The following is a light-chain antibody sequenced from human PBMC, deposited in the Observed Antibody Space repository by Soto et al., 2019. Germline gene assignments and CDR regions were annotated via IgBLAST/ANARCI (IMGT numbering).Light chain of an antibody. CDR2: DAS. CDR3: LQRSDWPWT. J-gene: IGKJ1*01. CDR1: ENVYNY. V-gene: IGKV3-11*01. Sequence: EIVLTQSPATLSLSPGERATLSCRASENVYNYLAWYQQIPGQPPRLLIYDASNRAAGVPGRFSGTGSGTDFTLTISSLEPEDFAVYYCLQRSDWPWTFGQGTKVEVK.